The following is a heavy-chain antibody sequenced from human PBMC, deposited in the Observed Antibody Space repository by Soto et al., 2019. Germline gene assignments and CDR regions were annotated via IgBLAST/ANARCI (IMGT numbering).Heavy chain of an antibody. Sequence: SETLSLTCTVSGGSISSGGYYWSWIRQHPGKGLEWIGYIYYSGSTYYNPSLKSRVTISVDTSKNQFSLKLSSVTAADTAVYYSARAQLRSALDYWGQGTLVTVSS. J-gene: IGHJ4*02. CDR1: GGSISSGGYY. V-gene: IGHV4-31*03. CDR2: IYYSGST. CDR3: ARAQLRSALDY. D-gene: IGHD5-12*01.